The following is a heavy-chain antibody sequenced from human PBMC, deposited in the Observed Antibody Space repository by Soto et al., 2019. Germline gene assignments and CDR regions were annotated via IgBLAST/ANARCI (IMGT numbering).Heavy chain of an antibody. V-gene: IGHV3-30-3*01. CDR3: ARDQRYNWNYDYYYYGMDV. Sequence: FTFSSYAMHWVRQAPGKGLEWVAVISYDGSNKYYADSVKGRFTISRDNSKNTLYLQMNSLRAEDTAVYYCARDQRYNWNYDYYYYGMDVWGQGTTVTVSS. CDR1: FTFSSYA. J-gene: IGHJ6*02. CDR2: ISYDGSNK. D-gene: IGHD1-7*01.